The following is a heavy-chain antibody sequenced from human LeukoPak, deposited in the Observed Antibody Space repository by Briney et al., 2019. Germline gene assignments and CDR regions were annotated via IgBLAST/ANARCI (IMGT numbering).Heavy chain of an antibody. D-gene: IGHD3-9*01. J-gene: IGHJ3*02. CDR2: IYTSGST. CDR3: ARVGRGYDILTGYYADAFDI. V-gene: IGHV4-4*07. CDR1: GGSISSYY. Sequence: SETLSLTCTVSGGSISSYYWSWIRQPAGKGLEWIGRIYTSGSTNYNPSLKSRVTMSVDTSKNQFSLKLSSVTAADTAVYYCARVGRGYDILTGYYADAFDIWGQGTMVTVSS.